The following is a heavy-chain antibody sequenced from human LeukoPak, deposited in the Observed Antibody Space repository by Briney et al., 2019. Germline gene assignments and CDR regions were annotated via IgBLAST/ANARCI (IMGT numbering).Heavy chain of an antibody. J-gene: IGHJ3*02. CDR1: GGSFSVYY. V-gene: IGHV4-34*01. D-gene: IGHD3-22*01. CDR3: ARGNYDGRFFDI. CDR2: INHSGST. Sequence: SETLSLTCAVYGGSFSVYYWSWIRQPPGKGLEWIGEINHSGSTNYNPSLKSRVTISVDTSKNQFSLKLSSVTAADTAVYYCARGNYDGRFFDIWGQGTMVTVPS.